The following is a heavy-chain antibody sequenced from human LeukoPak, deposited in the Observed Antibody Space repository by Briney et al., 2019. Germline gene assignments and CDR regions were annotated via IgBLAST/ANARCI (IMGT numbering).Heavy chain of an antibody. CDR2: ISGSGGST. CDR3: AIQWLDGGGLDY. Sequence: GGSLRLSCAASGFSFSSYGMSWVRQAPGKGLEWVSAISGSGGSTYYADSVKGRFTISRDNSKNTLYLQMNSLRAEDTAVYYCAIQWLDGGGLDYWGQGTLVTVSS. CDR1: GFSFSSYG. D-gene: IGHD6-19*01. V-gene: IGHV3-23*01. J-gene: IGHJ4*02.